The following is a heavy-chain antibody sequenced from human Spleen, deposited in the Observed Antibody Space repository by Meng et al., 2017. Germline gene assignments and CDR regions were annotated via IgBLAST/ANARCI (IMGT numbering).Heavy chain of an antibody. CDR1: GGSISTSGYY. Sequence: HPQLQESGPGLLKPSEALSLTCSVSGGSISTSGYYWGWIRQPPGKGLEWIGSIGHSGITYYTPSLKSRVTVSIDTSKSQFSLKLTSVTAADTAVYYCVRSSGWVRTGFDPWGQGTLVTVSS. CDR3: VRSSGWVRTGFDP. V-gene: IGHV4-39*01. J-gene: IGHJ5*02. D-gene: IGHD6-19*01. CDR2: IGHSGIT.